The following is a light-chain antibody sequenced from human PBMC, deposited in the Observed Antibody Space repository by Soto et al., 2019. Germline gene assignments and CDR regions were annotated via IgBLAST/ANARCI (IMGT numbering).Light chain of an antibody. CDR2: AAS. V-gene: IGKV1-6*02. Sequence: AIQMTQSPSSLSASVGDRVTMSCRASQGIRSDLGWYQQKPGKAPKLLIYAASTLQSGVPSRFSGSGSGTDFTLTITRLEPEDFAVYYCQQYSHSLVTFGGGTKVEIK. CDR1: QGIRSD. CDR3: QQYSHSLVT. J-gene: IGKJ4*01.